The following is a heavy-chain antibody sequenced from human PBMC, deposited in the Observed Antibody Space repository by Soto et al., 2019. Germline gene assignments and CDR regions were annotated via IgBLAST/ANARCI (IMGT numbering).Heavy chain of an antibody. Sequence: GGSLRLSCAASGFTFSSYGMHWVRQAPGKGLEWVAVISYDGSNKYYADSVKGRFTISRDNSKNTLYLQMNSLRAEDTAVYYCAKDGTSPLRFLEWLPTNRFDPWGQGTLVTVSS. CDR3: AKDGTSPLRFLEWLPTNRFDP. V-gene: IGHV3-30*18. CDR2: ISYDGSNK. CDR1: GFTFSSYG. D-gene: IGHD3-3*01. J-gene: IGHJ5*02.